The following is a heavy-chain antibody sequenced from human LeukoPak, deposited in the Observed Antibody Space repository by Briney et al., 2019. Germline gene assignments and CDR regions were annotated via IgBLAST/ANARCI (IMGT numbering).Heavy chain of an antibody. Sequence: PGGSLRLSCGASGFTFSSYAMAWVRQAPGKGLEWVAIIKEDGGEKYYVDSVKGRFTISRDNAKNSVYLQMNSLRAEDTAVYYCARSSIFDYWGQGTLVTVSS. CDR1: GFTFSSYA. CDR2: IKEDGGEK. J-gene: IGHJ4*02. V-gene: IGHV3-7*01. CDR3: ARSSIFDY.